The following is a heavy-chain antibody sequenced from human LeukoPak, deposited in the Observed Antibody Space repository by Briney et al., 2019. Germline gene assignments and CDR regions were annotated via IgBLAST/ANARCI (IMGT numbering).Heavy chain of an antibody. CDR3: AQMEGY. J-gene: IGHJ4*02. V-gene: IGHV1-46*03. CDR1: GYTFTSYY. Sequence: ASVKVSCKASGYTFTSYYMHWVRQAPGQGLEWMGIINPSGGSTSYAQKFQGRVTITTDTSTSTAYMELRSLRSDDTAVHYCAQMEGYWGQGTLVTVSS. D-gene: IGHD5-24*01. CDR2: INPSGGST.